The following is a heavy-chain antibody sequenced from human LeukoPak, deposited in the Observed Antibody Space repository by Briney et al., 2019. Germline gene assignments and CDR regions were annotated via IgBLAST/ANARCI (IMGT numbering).Heavy chain of an antibody. D-gene: IGHD4-17*01. CDR2: IGRRGNAI. CDR3: ARAISLDYGDYYFDS. CDR1: GFTFSSYE. V-gene: IGHV3-48*03. Sequence: PGGSLRLSCAASGFTFSSYEMNWVRQAPGKGLEWVSYIGRRGNAIYYADSVKGRFTISRDNAKNSLYLQMNSLRAEDTAFHYCARAISLDYGDYYFDSWGQGTLVTVSS. J-gene: IGHJ4*02.